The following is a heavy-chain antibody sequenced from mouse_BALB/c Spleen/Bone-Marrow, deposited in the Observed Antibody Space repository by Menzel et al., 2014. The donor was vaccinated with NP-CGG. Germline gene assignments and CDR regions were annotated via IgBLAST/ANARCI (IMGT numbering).Heavy chain of an antibody. Sequence: QVQLQQSGAELVRPGTSVKVSCKASGYAFTNYFIEWIKQRPGQGLEWIGVINPGSGGTNYNEKFKVKATLTADKSSNTAYMQLSSLTSDDSAIYFCARELGRWSFDAWGAGTTVTVSS. D-gene: IGHD4-1*01. J-gene: IGHJ1*01. CDR1: GYAFTNYF. CDR3: ARELGRWSFDA. CDR2: INPGSGGT. V-gene: IGHV1-54*01.